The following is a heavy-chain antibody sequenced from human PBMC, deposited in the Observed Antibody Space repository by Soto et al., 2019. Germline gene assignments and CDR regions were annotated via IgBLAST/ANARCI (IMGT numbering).Heavy chain of an antibody. CDR3: AKKDVVVVPAATYYFDY. D-gene: IGHD2-2*01. J-gene: IGHJ4*02. Sequence: PGGSLRLSCATSGFTFSNYGMSWVRQAPGKGPEWVSAMSGSGTSTYYADSVKGRFTISRDNSQSTLYLQMNSLRAEDTAVYYCAKKDVVVVPAATYYFDYWGQGTLVTVSS. CDR1: GFTFSNYG. CDR2: MSGSGTST. V-gene: IGHV3-23*01.